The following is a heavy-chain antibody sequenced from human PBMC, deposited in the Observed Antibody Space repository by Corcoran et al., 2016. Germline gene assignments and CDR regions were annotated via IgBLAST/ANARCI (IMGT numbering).Heavy chain of an antibody. CDR2: IRSKAYGGTT. CDR1: GFTFGDYA. D-gene: IGHD1-7*01. Sequence: EVQLVESGGGLVQPGRSLRLSCTASGFTFGDYAMSWFRQAPGKGLEWVGFIRSKAYGGTTEYAASVKGRFTISRDDSKSIAYLQMNSLKTEDTAVYYCTRGRGTGTMRYYFDYLGQGTLVTVSS. CDR3: TRGRGTGTMRYYFDY. V-gene: IGHV3-49*03. J-gene: IGHJ4*02.